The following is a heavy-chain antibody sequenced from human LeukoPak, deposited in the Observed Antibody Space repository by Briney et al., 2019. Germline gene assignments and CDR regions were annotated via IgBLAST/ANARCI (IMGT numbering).Heavy chain of an antibody. CDR1: GYTFTSYG. CDR2: ISAYNGNT. D-gene: IGHD2-15*01. Sequence: ASVKVSCKASGYTFTSYGIIWVRQAPGQGLEWMGWISAYNGNTNYAQKLQGRVTMTTDTSTSTAYMELRSLRSDDTAVYYCARAPDCSGGSCYSEFDYWGQGTLVTVSS. CDR3: ARAPDCSGGSCYSEFDY. J-gene: IGHJ4*02. V-gene: IGHV1-18*01.